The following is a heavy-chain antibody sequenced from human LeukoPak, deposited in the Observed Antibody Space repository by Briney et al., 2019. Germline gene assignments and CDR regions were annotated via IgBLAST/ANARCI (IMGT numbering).Heavy chain of an antibody. V-gene: IGHV1-2*02. CDR3: ARVRYTVLRPDY. CDR2: INPNSGGT. Sequence: ASVKVSCKASGYTFTGYHMHWVRQAPGQGLEWMGWINPNSGGTNYAQKFQGRVTMTRDTSISTAYMELSRLRSDDTAVYYCARVRYTVLRPDYWGQGTLVTVSS. J-gene: IGHJ4*02. D-gene: IGHD3-3*01. CDR1: GYTFTGYH.